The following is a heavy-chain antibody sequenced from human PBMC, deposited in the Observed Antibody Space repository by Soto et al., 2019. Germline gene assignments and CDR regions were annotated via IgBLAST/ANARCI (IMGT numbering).Heavy chain of an antibody. Sequence: SETLSLTCTVSGASISGVYWSWMRKSAGKGLEWIGRIYATGTTDSNPSLKSRVMMSVDTSKQQFSLKLRSVTAPDTAVYYCVRDGTKTLREWFAPGGQGTSVTFSS. CDR1: GASISGVY. J-gene: IGHJ5*02. CDR3: VRDGTKTLREWFAP. V-gene: IGHV4-4*07. CDR2: IYATGTT. D-gene: IGHD1-1*01.